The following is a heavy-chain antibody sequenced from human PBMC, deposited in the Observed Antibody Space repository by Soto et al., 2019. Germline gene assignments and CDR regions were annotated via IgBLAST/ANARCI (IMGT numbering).Heavy chain of an antibody. Sequence: PGESLKISCNDSGYSFSTYWIALVRQMPGKGLEWMGIIYLGDSDTRYSPSFEGQVTISLDKSISTASLQWSSLRASDTAIYYCARGVKRGSHFYGMDVWGQGTTVTVSS. CDR3: ARGVKRGSHFYGMDV. V-gene: IGHV5-51*01. CDR2: IYLGDSDT. D-gene: IGHD1-26*01. CDR1: GYSFSTYW. J-gene: IGHJ6*02.